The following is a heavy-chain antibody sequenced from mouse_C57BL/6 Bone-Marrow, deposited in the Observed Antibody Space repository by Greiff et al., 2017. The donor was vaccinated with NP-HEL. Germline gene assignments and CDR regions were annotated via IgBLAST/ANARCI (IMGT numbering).Heavy chain of an antibody. CDR2: ISSGSSTI. Sequence: EVKVVESGGGLVKPGGSLKLSCAASGFTFSDYGMHWVRQAPEKGLEWVAYISSGSSTIYYADTVKGRFTISRDNAKNTLFLQMTSLRSEDTAMYYCARTNYYGSSYWFAYWGQGTLVTVSA. CDR3: ARTNYYGSSYWFAY. CDR1: GFTFSDYG. V-gene: IGHV5-17*01. J-gene: IGHJ3*01. D-gene: IGHD1-1*01.